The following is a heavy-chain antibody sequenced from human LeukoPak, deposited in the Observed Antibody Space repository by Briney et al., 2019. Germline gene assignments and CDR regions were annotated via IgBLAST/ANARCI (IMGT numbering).Heavy chain of an antibody. Sequence: GGSLRLSCAASGFTFSSYAMHWVRQAPGKGLEWVAGTSYDGSNKYYADSVKGRFTISRDNAKNSLYLQMNSLRAEDTAVYYCARDLDYGEFDYWGQGTLVTVSS. CDR2: TSYDGSNK. V-gene: IGHV3-30-3*01. D-gene: IGHD4-17*01. CDR3: ARDLDYGEFDY. CDR1: GFTFSSYA. J-gene: IGHJ4*02.